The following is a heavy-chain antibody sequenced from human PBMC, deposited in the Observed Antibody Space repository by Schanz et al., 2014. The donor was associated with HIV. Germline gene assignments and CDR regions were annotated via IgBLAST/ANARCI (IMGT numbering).Heavy chain of an antibody. CDR2: ISSSSSSI. CDR1: GFTFYNYA. J-gene: IGHJ4*02. D-gene: IGHD3-9*01. Sequence: EVRLLESGGGLVQPGGSLRLSCAVSGFTFYNYAMNWVRQAPGKGLEWVSYISSSSSSIYYADSVKGRFTISRDNAKNSLYLQMNSLRDEDTAVYYCARDAARYFDWSYYFDFWGQGTLVTVSS. CDR3: ARDAARYFDWSYYFDF. V-gene: IGHV3-48*02.